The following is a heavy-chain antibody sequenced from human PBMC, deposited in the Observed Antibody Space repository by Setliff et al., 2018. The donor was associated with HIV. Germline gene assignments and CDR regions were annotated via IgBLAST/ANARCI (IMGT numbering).Heavy chain of an antibody. CDR2: MTPYSGNT. CDR1: GDTFTSYD. CDR3: TIEPVTFGGYFDY. D-gene: IGHD3-16*01. J-gene: IGHJ4*02. V-gene: IGHV1-8*02. Sequence: ASVKVSCKTSGDTFTSYDINWVRQAAGHGLEWMGWMTPYSGNTGYAQKFQGRVSMTRNTSISTAYMELSSLRAEDTAVYYCTIEPVTFGGYFDYWGQGTLVTVSS.